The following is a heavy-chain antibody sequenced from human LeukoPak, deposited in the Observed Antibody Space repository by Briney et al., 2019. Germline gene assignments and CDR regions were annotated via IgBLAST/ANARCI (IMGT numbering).Heavy chain of an antibody. CDR1: GGSISSSSYY. V-gene: IGHV4-39*07. Sequence: PSETLSLTCTVSGGSISSSSYYWGWIRQPPGKGLEWIGSIYHSGSIYYNPSLRSRVFISVDTSMNQFSLKLSSVTAADTAVYYCARLVAATGNFDYWGQGTLVTVSS. CDR3: ARLVAATGNFDY. D-gene: IGHD6-13*01. CDR2: IYHSGSI. J-gene: IGHJ4*02.